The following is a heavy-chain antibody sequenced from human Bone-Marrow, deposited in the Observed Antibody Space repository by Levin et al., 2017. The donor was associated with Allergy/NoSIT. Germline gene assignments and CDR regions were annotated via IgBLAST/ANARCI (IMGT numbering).Heavy chain of an antibody. D-gene: IGHD2-2*01. CDR1: GDTFNNYA. Sequence: SVKVSCQASGDTFNNYAINWVRQAPGQGLEWMGGIAPILGTPSYAQKFQGRLTITADTSTSTAYMELSSLRSEDTALYYCARDSVVPSATLGFDPWGQGSLVTVSS. CDR2: IAPILGTP. J-gene: IGHJ5*02. V-gene: IGHV1-69*06. CDR3: ARDSVVPSATLGFDP.